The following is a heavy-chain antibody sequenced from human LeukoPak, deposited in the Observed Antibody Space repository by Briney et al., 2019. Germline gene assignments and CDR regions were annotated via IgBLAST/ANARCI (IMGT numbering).Heavy chain of an antibody. CDR3: ARGGGLGYCTNGVCYFPYWFDP. V-gene: IGHV4-34*01. J-gene: IGHJ5*02. CDR2: INHSGST. CDR1: GGSFSVYY. D-gene: IGHD2-8*01. Sequence: SETLSLTCAVYGGSFSVYYWSWIRQPPGKGLEWIGEINHSGSTNYNPSLKSRVTISVDTSKNQFSLKLSSVTAADTAVYYCARGGGLGYCTNGVCYFPYWFDPWGQGTLVTVSS.